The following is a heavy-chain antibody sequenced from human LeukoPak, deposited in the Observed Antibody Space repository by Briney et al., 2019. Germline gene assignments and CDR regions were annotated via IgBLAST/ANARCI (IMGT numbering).Heavy chain of an antibody. Sequence: SVKVSCKASGGTFSSYAISWVRQAPGQGLEWMGGIIPIFGTANYAQKFQGRVTITADESTSTAYMELSSLRSEDTAVYYCARWRGFTGSSDENWFDPWGQGTLVTVSS. CDR2: IIPIFGTA. V-gene: IGHV1-69*13. CDR1: GGTFSSYA. D-gene: IGHD6-6*01. J-gene: IGHJ5*02. CDR3: ARWRGFTGSSDENWFDP.